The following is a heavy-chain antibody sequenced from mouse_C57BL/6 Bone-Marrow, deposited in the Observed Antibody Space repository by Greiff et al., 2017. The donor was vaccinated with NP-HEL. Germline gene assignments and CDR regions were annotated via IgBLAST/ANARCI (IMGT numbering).Heavy chain of an antibody. V-gene: IGHV1-81*01. D-gene: IGHD2-3*01. CDR3: ARGWLLLDY. J-gene: IGHJ2*01. CDR1: GYTFTSYG. CDR2: IYPRSGNT. Sequence: VKLMESGAELARPGASVKLSCKASGYTFTSYGISWVKQRTGQGLEWIGEIYPRSGNTYYNEKFKGKATLTADKSSSTAYMELRSLTSEDSAVYFCARGWLLLDYWGQGTTLTVSS.